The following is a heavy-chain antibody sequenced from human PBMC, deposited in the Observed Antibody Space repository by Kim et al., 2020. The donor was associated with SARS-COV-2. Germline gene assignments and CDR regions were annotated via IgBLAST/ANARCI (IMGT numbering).Heavy chain of an antibody. V-gene: IGHV3-43*02. D-gene: IGHD6-13*01. CDR3: AKDIWSAAGTGDDDY. J-gene: IGHJ4*02. CDR2: ISGDGGST. Sequence: GGSLRLSCAASGFTFDDYAMHWVRQAPGKGLEWVSLISGDGGSTYYADSVKGRFTISRDNSKNSLYLQMNSLRTEDTALYYCAKDIWSAAGTGDDDYWGQGTLVTVSS. CDR1: GFTFDDYA.